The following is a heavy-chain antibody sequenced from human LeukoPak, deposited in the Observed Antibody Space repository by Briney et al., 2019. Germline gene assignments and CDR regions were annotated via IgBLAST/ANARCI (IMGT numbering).Heavy chain of an antibody. V-gene: IGHV4-39*01. CDR1: GVSISSSNSY. CDR2: IYYTGNT. CDR3: ARWVDLTVY. Sequence: SETLSLTCTVSGVSISSSNSYWGWIRQPPGKGLEWIASIYYTGNTYYNTSLKSRVTISIESSKNQISLRLSSVTAADTAVYYCARWVDLTVYWGQGTLVTVSS. D-gene: IGHD3-9*01. J-gene: IGHJ4*02.